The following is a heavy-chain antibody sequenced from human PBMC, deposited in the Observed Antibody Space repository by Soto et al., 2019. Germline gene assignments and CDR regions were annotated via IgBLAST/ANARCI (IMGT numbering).Heavy chain of an antibody. CDR2: SSGSGGST. V-gene: IGHV3-23*01. J-gene: IGHJ4*02. Sequence: GGSLRLSCAGSGFTFSSYAMSWVRQAPGKGLEWVSASSGSGGSTYYADSVKGRFTISRDNSKNTLYLQMNSLRAEDTAVYYCAKKILEGWSYFDYWGQGTLVTVSS. D-gene: IGHD3-3*01. CDR1: GFTFSSYA. CDR3: AKKILEGWSYFDY.